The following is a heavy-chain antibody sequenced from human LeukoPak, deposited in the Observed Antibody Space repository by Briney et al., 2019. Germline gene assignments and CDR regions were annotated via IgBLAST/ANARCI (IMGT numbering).Heavy chain of an antibody. CDR1: GGSISSSSYY. Sequence: PSETLSLTCTVSGGSISSSSYYWGWIRQPPGKGLEWIGSIYYSGSTHYNPSLKSRVTISVDTSKNQFSLKLSSVTAADTAVYYCAREGPHDFWSGYYTPYYYYYMDVWGKGTTVTVSS. CDR3: AREGPHDFWSGYYTPYYYYYMDV. J-gene: IGHJ6*03. CDR2: IYYSGST. V-gene: IGHV4-39*07. D-gene: IGHD3-3*01.